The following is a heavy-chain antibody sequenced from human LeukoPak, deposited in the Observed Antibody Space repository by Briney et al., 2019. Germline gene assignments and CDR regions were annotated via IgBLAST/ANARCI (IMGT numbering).Heavy chain of an antibody. CDR1: GFTFSNYG. V-gene: IGHV3-7*01. D-gene: IGHD6-13*01. CDR2: IKEDGSEK. Sequence: GGSLRLSCAVSGFTFSNYGMSWVRQAPGKGLEWVANIKEDGSEKYYVDSVKGRFTISRDNARNSLYLQMNSLRAEDTAVYYCASGRQLGYWGQGTLVTVSS. CDR3: ASGRQLGY. J-gene: IGHJ4*02.